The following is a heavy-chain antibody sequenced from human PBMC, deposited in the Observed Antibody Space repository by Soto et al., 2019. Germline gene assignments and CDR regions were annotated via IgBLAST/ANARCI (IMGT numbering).Heavy chain of an antibody. V-gene: IGHV1-18*04. CDR2: ISAYNGNT. D-gene: IGHD2-21*02. CDR1: GYTFTSYG. CDR3: ARSVAYCGGDCYHDDAFDI. Sequence: QVPLVQSGAEVKKPGASVKVSCKASGYTFTSYGISWVRQAPGQGLEWMGWISAYNGNTNYAQKLQGRVTMTTDTSTSTAYMELRSLRSDDTAVYYCARSVAYCGGDCYHDDAFDIWGQGTMVTVSS. J-gene: IGHJ3*02.